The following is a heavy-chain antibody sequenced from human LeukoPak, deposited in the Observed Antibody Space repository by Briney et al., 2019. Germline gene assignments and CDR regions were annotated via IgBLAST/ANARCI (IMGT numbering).Heavy chain of an antibody. V-gene: IGHV4-30-2*01. J-gene: IGHJ4*02. D-gene: IGHD2-8*01. Sequence: SETLSLTCAVSGGSISSGGYSWSWIRQPPGKGLEWIGYIYHSGSTYYNPSLKSRVTISVDRSKNQFSLKLSSVTAADTAVCYCARQTGYCTNGVCGFDYWGQGTLVTVSS. CDR3: ARQTGYCTNGVCGFDY. CDR2: IYHSGST. CDR1: GGSISSGGYS.